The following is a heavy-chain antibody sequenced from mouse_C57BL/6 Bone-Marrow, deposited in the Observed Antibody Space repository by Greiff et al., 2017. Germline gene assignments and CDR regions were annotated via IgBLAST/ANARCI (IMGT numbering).Heavy chain of an antibody. Sequence: QVQLKQSGAELARPGASVKLSCTASGYTFTSYGIRWVKQRTGQGLEWIREIYPRSGDTYYNEKFKGKATLTADKSSSTAYMELRSLTSEDSAVYFCQLLRYSGYFDVWGTGTTVTVSS. V-gene: IGHV1-81*01. CDR2: IYPRSGDT. D-gene: IGHD1-1*01. J-gene: IGHJ1*03. CDR1: GYTFTSYG. CDR3: QLLRYSGYFDV.